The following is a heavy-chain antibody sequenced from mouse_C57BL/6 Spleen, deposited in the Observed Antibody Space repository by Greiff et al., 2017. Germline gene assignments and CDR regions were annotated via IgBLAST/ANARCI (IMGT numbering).Heavy chain of an antibody. V-gene: IGHV1-15*01. CDR2: IDPETGGT. D-gene: IGHD2-3*01. CDR3: TRRGCLLRGAMCD. CDR1: GYTFTNYE. Sequence: VQLQQSGAELVRPGASVTLSCKASGYTFTNYEMPWVKQTPVQGLEWIGAIDPETGGTAYNQKFKGKAILTADKSSTTAYLERRRLTSEDSAVYSFTRRGCLLRGAMCDWGHGTSVTASS. J-gene: IGHJ4*01.